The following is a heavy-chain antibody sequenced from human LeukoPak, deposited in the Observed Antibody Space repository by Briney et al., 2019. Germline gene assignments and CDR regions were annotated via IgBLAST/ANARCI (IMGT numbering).Heavy chain of an antibody. CDR3: ARARQATVDFDY. D-gene: IGHD4-23*01. V-gene: IGHV3-21*01. J-gene: IGHJ4*02. CDR1: GFTFSSYS. Sequence: PGGSLRLFCAASGFTFSSYSMNWVRQAPGKGLEWVSSISSSSSYIYYADSVKGRFTISRDNAKNSLYLQMNSLRAEDTAVYYCARARQATVDFDYWGQGTLVTVSS. CDR2: ISSSSSYI.